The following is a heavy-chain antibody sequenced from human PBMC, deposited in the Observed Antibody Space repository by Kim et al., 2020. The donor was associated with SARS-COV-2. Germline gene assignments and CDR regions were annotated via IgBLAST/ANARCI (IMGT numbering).Heavy chain of an antibody. CDR2: IKQDGSEK. Sequence: GGSLRLSCAASGFTFSSYWMSWVRQAPGKGLEWVANIKQDGSEKYYVDSVKGRFTISRDNAKNSLYLQMNSLRAEDTAVYYCARDEPSITMVQGVTPDAFDIWGQGTMVTVSS. J-gene: IGHJ3*02. CDR3: ARDEPSITMVQGVTPDAFDI. V-gene: IGHV3-7*01. CDR1: GFTFSSYW. D-gene: IGHD3-10*01.